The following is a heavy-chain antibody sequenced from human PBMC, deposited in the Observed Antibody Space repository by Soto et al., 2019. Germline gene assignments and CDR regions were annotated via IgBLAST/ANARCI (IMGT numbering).Heavy chain of an antibody. Sequence: ASVKVSCKVSGYTLTELSMHWVRQAPGKGLEWMGGFDPEDGETIYAQKSQGRVTMTEDTSTDTAYMELSSLRSEDTAVYYCATDRGVAAAGYSNWFDPWGQGTLVTVSS. CDR1: GYTLTELS. CDR2: FDPEDGET. D-gene: IGHD6-13*01. CDR3: ATDRGVAAAGYSNWFDP. J-gene: IGHJ5*02. V-gene: IGHV1-24*01.